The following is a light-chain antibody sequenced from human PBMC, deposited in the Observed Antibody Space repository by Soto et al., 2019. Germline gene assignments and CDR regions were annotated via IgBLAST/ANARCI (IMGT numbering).Light chain of an antibody. J-gene: IGKJ1*01. CDR3: MQGTHWPPWT. V-gene: IGKV2-30*02. CDR1: QSLVHSDGNTY. Sequence: DVVMTQSPLSLPVTLGEPASISCKSSQSLVHSDGNTYLSWFLQRPGQSPRRLLYKVSDRDSGVPDRFSGSGSGTYFTLNISRVEAEDVGVYYCMQGTHWPPWTFGQGTKVEIK. CDR2: KVS.